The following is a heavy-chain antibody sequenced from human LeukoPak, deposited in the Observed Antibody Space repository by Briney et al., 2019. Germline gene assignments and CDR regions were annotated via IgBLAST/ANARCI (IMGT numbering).Heavy chain of an antibody. Sequence: PGGSLRLSCAASGFTVSSNYMSWVRQAPGKGLEWVSVIYSGGSTYYADSVKGRFTISRDNSKNTLYLQMNSLRAEDTAVYYCARDRILQYYYGSGSVFDYWGQGTLVTVSS. D-gene: IGHD3-10*01. CDR1: GFTVSSNY. V-gene: IGHV3-66*01. CDR3: ARDRILQYYYGSGSVFDY. J-gene: IGHJ4*02. CDR2: IYSGGST.